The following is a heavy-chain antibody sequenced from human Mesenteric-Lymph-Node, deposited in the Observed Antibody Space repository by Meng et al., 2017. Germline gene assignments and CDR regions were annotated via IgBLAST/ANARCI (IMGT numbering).Heavy chain of an antibody. V-gene: IGHV4-59*01. CDR3: ARGDYVDTAMVYFYYFDY. CDR2: IYYSGST. CDR1: GGSISSYY. Sequence: GSLKLSCTVSGGSISSYYWSWIRQPPGKGLEWIGYIYYSGSTNYNPSLKSRVTISVDTSKNQFSLKLSSVTAADTAVYYCARGDYVDTAMVYFYYFDYWGQGTLVTVSS. J-gene: IGHJ4*02. D-gene: IGHD5-18*01.